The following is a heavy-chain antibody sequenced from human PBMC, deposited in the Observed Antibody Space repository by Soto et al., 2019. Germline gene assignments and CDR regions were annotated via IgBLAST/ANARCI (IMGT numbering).Heavy chain of an antibody. D-gene: IGHD6-13*01. J-gene: IGHJ4*02. CDR3: ARESRKYSSSWQR. Sequence: GESLKISCKCSGYSFTSYWISWVRQMPGKGLEWMGRIDPSDSYTNYSPSFQGHVTISADKSISTAYLQWSSLKASDTAMYYCARESRKYSSSWQRWGQGTLVTVS. V-gene: IGHV5-10-1*01. CDR2: IDPSDSYT. CDR1: GYSFTSYW.